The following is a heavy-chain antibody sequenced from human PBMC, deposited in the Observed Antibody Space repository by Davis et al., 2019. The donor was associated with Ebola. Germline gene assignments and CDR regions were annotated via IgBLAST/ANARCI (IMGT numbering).Heavy chain of an antibody. CDR1: GFTFSSYA. V-gene: IGHV3-30-3*01. J-gene: IGHJ6*02. Sequence: GGSLRLSCAASGFTFSSYAMHWVRQAPGKGLEWVAVISYDGSNKYYADSVKGRFTISSDNSKNTLYLQMNSLRAEDTAVYYCAGYGSTGSMDVWGQGTTVTVSS. CDR3: AGYGSTGSMDV. D-gene: IGHD3-10*01. CDR2: ISYDGSNK.